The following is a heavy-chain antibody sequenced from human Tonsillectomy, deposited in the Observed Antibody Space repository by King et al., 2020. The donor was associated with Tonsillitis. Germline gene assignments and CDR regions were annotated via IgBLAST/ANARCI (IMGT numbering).Heavy chain of an antibody. CDR1: GFTFDDYA. CDR2: ISWNSGSI. V-gene: IGHV3-9*01. D-gene: IGHD5-24*01. CDR3: AKDYIQFGSFWAAGGFDL. Sequence: VQLVESGGGLVQPGRSLRLSCAASGFTFDDYAMHWVRQAPGKGLEWVSGISWNSGSIGYADSVKGRFTISRDNAKNSLYLQMNSLRAEDTALYYCAKDYIQFGSFWAAGGFDLWGRGTLVTVSS. J-gene: IGHJ2*01.